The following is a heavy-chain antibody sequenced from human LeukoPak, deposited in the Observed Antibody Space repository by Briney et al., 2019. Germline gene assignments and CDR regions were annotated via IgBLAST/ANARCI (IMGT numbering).Heavy chain of an antibody. J-gene: IGHJ5*02. CDR2: IYQSGST. V-gene: IGHV4-38-2*02. CDR1: GYTISSGYY. Sequence: SETLSLTCTVSGYTISSGYYWGWIRQPPGKGLEWIGSIYQSGSTYYNPSLKSRVTISVDTSKNQFSLKLSSVTAADTAVYYCARGDWFDPWGQGTLVTVSS. CDR3: ARGDWFDP.